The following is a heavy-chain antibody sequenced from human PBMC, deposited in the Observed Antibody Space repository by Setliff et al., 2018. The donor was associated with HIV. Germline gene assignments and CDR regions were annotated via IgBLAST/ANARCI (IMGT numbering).Heavy chain of an antibody. CDR1: GFPFTGNY. CDR3: ARDYIHVFDI. J-gene: IGHJ3*02. CDR2: IDPITGDT. V-gene: IGHV1-2*02. Sequence: ASVKVSCKTVGFPFTGNYLHWVRQAPGQGLEWMGWIDPITGDTKYAQKFQGRVTMTRDTSISTAYMELRRLRSDDTAVYYCARDYIHVFDIWGQGTMVTVSS.